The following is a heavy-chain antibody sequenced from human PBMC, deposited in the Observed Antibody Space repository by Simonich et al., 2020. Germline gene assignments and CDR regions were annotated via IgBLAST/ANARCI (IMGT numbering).Heavy chain of an antibody. V-gene: IGHV1-18*01. D-gene: IGHD2-15*01. CDR3: ARASRGTWWYYYFDY. CDR2: ISAYNGNT. J-gene: IGHJ4*02. Sequence: QVQLVQSGAEVKKPGASVKVSCKASGYTFTSYGISWVRQAPGQGLEWIGGISAYNGNTNYAQKLQGRVTMTTDTSTSTAYMELRSLRSDDTAVYYCARASRGTWWYYYFDYWGQGTLVTVSS. CDR1: GYTFTSYG.